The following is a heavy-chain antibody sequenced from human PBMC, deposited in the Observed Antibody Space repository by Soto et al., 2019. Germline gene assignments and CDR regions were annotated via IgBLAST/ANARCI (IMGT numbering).Heavy chain of an antibody. V-gene: IGHV4-39*01. CDR2: IYYSGST. Sequence: QLQLQESGPGLVKPSETLSLTCTVSGGSISSSSYYWGWIRQPPGKGLEWIGSIYYSGSTYYNPSLKSRVTISVDTSKNQFSLKLSSVTAADTAVYYCASVASRGYSYGPFDYWGQGTLVTVSS. CDR1: GGSISSSSYY. CDR3: ASVASRGYSYGPFDY. D-gene: IGHD5-18*01. J-gene: IGHJ4*02.